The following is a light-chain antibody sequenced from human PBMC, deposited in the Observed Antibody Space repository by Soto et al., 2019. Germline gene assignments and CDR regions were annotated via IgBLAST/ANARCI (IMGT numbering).Light chain of an antibody. CDR2: RNS. CDR3: AACDDNLRSLYV. J-gene: IGLJ1*01. CDR1: ASTIGRNY. V-gene: IGLV1-47*01. Sequence: QSVLTQSPSASGTPGQRVTISCSGSASTIGRNYVYWYQQLPGTAPKLLIYRNSQRPSGVPDRFSGSKSGTSASLAISGLRSEDEADYYCAACDDNLRSLYVFRAGTKVPV.